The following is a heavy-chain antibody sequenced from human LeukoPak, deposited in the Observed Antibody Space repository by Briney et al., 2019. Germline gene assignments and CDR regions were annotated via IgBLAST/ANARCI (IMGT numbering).Heavy chain of an antibody. CDR3: ARPYSSSSTDYFDY. J-gene: IGHJ4*02. V-gene: IGHV4-39*01. D-gene: IGHD6-6*01. Sequence: PSGTLSLTCTVSGGSISSSSYYWGWIRQPPGKGLEWIGSIYYGGSTYYNPSLKSRVTISVDTSKNQFSLKLSSVTAADTAVYYCARPYSSSSTDYFDYWGQGTLVTVSS. CDR2: IYYGGST. CDR1: GGSISSSSYY.